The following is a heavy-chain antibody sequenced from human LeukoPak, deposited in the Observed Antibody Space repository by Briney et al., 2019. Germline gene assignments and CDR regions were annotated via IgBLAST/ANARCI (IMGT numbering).Heavy chain of an antibody. J-gene: IGHJ4*02. CDR3: ARAPGIAAALDY. Sequence: KPSETLSLTCAVYGGSFSGYYWSWIRQPPGKGLEWIGEINHSGSTNYNPSLKSRVTISVDTSKNQFSLKLSSVTAADTAVYYCARAPGIAAALDYWGQGTLVTVSS. D-gene: IGHD6-13*01. CDR1: GGSFSGYY. CDR2: INHSGST. V-gene: IGHV4-34*01.